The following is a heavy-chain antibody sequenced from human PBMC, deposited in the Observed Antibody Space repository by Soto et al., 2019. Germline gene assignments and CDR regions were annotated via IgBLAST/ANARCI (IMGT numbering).Heavy chain of an antibody. J-gene: IGHJ6*04. CDR3: ATRRYCSGGSCYCGIMDYYYGMDV. Sequence: QVQLVQSGAEVKKPGSSVKASCKASGGTFSSYAISWVRQAPGQGLEWMGGIIPIFGTANYAQKFQGRVTITADESTSTAYMELGSLRSEDTAVYYCATRRYCSGGSCYCGIMDYYYGMDVWGKGTTVTVSS. CDR1: GGTFSSYA. V-gene: IGHV1-69*01. D-gene: IGHD2-15*01. CDR2: IIPIFGTA.